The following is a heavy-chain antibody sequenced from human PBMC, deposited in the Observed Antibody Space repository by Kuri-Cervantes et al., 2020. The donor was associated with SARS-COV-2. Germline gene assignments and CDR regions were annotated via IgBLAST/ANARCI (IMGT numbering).Heavy chain of an antibody. CDR3: AKDRAGVHDF. Sequence: GESLKISCVASGFNFSTTGMHWVRQAPGKGLEWVTFISSDGKNKKCMASGKGRFTISRDNSQNTLHLQMKSLRDEDTAIYYCAKDRAGVHDFWGQGTLVTVSS. D-gene: IGHD2-21*01. V-gene: IGHV3-30*18. CDR1: GFNFSTTG. CDR2: ISSDGKNK. J-gene: IGHJ4*02.